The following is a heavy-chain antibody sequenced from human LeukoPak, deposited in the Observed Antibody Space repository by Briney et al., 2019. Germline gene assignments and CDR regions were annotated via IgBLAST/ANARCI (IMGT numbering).Heavy chain of an antibody. CDR1: GFTFSGYA. J-gene: IGHJ4*02. V-gene: IGHV3-23*01. CDR3: AKEKYYGSD. CDR2: ISAGGGST. D-gene: IGHD3-10*01. Sequence: PGGSLRLSCAGSGFTFSGYAMRWVRQAPGKGLEWVSSISAGGGSTNYADSVKGRLTISRENPKNTLYLQMNSLRAEDTAVYYCAKEKYYGSDWGQGTLVTVSS.